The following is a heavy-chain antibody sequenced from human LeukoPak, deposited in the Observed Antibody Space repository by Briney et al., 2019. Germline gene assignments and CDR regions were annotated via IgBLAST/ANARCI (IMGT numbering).Heavy chain of an antibody. V-gene: IGHV3-30*04. Sequence: GGSLRLSCTVSGFIFSNYPMHWVRQAPGKELEWVAVVSNDGNKTNYAQSVRGRFTISRDNSKDTLYLQMNSLGAADTAVYYCAKDGGGYCNNSSCWGQGTLVTVSS. CDR3: AKDGGGYCNNSSC. CDR2: VSNDGNKT. J-gene: IGHJ4*02. CDR1: GFIFSNYP. D-gene: IGHD2-2*01.